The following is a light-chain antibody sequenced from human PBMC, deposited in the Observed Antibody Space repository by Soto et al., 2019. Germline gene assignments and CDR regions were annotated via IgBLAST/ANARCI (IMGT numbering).Light chain of an antibody. Sequence: DIQMTQSPSSMSASLGDRVTITCRASQGIAGRVAWYQQKPGKAPKLLYAASSLQSGVPLRFSGSGSGTDFTLTITNLQPEDFATYYCQQVNSSPYTFGQGTKLDI. CDR2: AAS. V-gene: IGKV1-12*01. CDR3: QQVNSSPYT. CDR1: QGIAGR. J-gene: IGKJ2*01.